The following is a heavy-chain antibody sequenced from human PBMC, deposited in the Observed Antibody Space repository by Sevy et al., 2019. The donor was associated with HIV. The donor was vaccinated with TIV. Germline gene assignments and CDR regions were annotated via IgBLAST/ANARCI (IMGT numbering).Heavy chain of an antibody. Sequence: ASVKVSCKTSGYSFSGYNMHWVRQAPGQGLEWMGRINPTSGGTKFAEMFQGRVTMTRDMSISTAYMELSGLRSDDTAVYYCVRVPAAAGTRGYFDYWGQGTLVTVSS. CDR3: VRVPAAAGTRGYFDY. CDR2: INPTSGGT. J-gene: IGHJ4*02. V-gene: IGHV1-2*06. CDR1: GYSFSGYN. D-gene: IGHD6-13*01.